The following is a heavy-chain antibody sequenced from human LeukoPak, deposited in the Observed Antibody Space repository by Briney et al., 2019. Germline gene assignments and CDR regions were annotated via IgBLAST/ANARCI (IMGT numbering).Heavy chain of an antibody. J-gene: IGHJ4*02. D-gene: IGHD3-22*01. V-gene: IGHV3-30-3*01. CDR1: GFTFSSYA. CDR2: ISYDGSNK. Sequence: PGGSLRLSCAASGFTFSSYAMHWVRQAPGKGLEWVAVISYDGSNKYYADSVKGRFTISRDNSKNTLYLQMNSLRAEDTAVYYCAREGLDYYDSSGYYSGYWGQGTLVTVSS. CDR3: AREGLDYYDSSGYYSGY.